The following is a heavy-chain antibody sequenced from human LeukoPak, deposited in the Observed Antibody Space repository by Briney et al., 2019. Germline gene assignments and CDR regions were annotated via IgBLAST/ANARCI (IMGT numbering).Heavy chain of an antibody. CDR3: ARSATNAYDAFDI. CDR1: GYSFTSYW. CDR2: IYPGDSDT. D-gene: IGHD1-26*01. Sequence: GESPKISCKGSGYSFTSYWIGWVRQMPGKGLEWMGIIYPGDSDTRYGPSFQGQVTISADKSISTAYLQWSSLKASDTAMYYCARSATNAYDAFDIWGQGTMVTVSS. V-gene: IGHV5-51*01. J-gene: IGHJ3*02.